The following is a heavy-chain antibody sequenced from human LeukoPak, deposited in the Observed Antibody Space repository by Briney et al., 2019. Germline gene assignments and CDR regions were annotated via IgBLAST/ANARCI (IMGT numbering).Heavy chain of an antibody. CDR1: GGTFSSYA. J-gene: IGHJ6*02. CDR3: ARALLAYCGGDCYYYYGMDV. Sequence: LVKVSCKASGGTFSSYAISWVRQAPGQGLEWMGGIIPIFGTANYAQKFQGRVTITADESTSTAYMELSSLRSEDTAVYYCARALLAYCGGDCYYYYGMDVWGQGTTVTVSS. CDR2: IIPIFGTA. V-gene: IGHV1-69*13. D-gene: IGHD2-21*02.